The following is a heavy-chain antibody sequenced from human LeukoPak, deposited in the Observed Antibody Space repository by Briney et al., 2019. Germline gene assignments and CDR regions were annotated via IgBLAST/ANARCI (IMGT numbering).Heavy chain of an antibody. CDR1: GYTFTSYD. Sequence: ASVKVSCKASGYTFTSYDINWVRQATGQGLECMGWMNPNSGYTGYAQKFQGRITMTRNTSINTAYMELSNLRSEDTAVYYCATISSGWHSDEYWGQGTLVTVSS. J-gene: IGHJ4*02. V-gene: IGHV1-8*01. D-gene: IGHD6-19*01. CDR3: ATISSGWHSDEY. CDR2: MNPNSGYT.